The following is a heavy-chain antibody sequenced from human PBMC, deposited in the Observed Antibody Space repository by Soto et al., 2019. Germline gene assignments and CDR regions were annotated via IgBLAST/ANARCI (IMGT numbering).Heavy chain of an antibody. V-gene: IGHV1-46*01. J-gene: IGHJ4*02. Sequence: GASVKVSCKASGYTFTSYYMHWVRQAPGQGLEWMGIINPSGGSTSYAQKFQGRVTMTRDTSTSTVYMELSSLRAEDTAVYYCAGIPGGAAAGLDYWGQGTLVTVSS. D-gene: IGHD6-13*01. CDR1: GYTFTSYY. CDR3: AGIPGGAAAGLDY. CDR2: INPSGGST.